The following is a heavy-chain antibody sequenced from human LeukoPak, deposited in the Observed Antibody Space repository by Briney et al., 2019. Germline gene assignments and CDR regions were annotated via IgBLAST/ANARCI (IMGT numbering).Heavy chain of an antibody. V-gene: IGHV1-8*01. Sequence: ASVKVSCKASGYTFTSYDINWVRQATGQGLEWMGWMNPNSGNTGYAQKLQGRVTMTTDTSTSTAYMELRSLRSDDTAVYYCARETSSGEYYWGQGTLVTVSS. J-gene: IGHJ4*02. CDR3: ARETSSGEYY. CDR2: MNPNSGNT. CDR1: GYTFTSYD. D-gene: IGHD1-26*01.